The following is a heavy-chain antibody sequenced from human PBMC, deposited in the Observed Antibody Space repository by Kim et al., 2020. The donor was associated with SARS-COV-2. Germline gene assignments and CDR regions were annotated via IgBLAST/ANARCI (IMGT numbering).Heavy chain of an antibody. Sequence: GGSLRLSCAASGFTFSSYAMTWVRQAPGKGLEWVSVISGSGGSTYYADSVKGRFSTPRDNSKNTLYLQMNSLRAEDTAVYYCAKGIAVLDGMDVWGQGTTVTVSS. CDR2: ISGSGGST. D-gene: IGHD6-19*01. CDR1: GFTFSSYA. J-gene: IGHJ6*02. CDR3: AKGIAVLDGMDV. V-gene: IGHV3-23*01.